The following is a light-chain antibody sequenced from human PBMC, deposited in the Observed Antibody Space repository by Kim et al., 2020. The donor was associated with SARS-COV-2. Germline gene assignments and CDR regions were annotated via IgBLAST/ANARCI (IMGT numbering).Light chain of an antibody. V-gene: IGKV3-20*01. CDR3: QHFGGSLT. J-gene: IGKJ4*01. CDR2: GAS. Sequence: LSPGETAILPCRASQSVSARYLAWYQQKPGQAPRLLIYGASIRAIGIPHRFSGGGSGTDFTLAISGLEPEDFAVYFCQHFGGSLTFGGGTKVDIK. CDR1: QSVSARY.